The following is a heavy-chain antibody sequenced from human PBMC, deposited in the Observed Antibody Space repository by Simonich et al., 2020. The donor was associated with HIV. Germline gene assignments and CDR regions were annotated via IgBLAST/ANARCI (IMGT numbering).Heavy chain of an antibody. D-gene: IGHD2-2*01. CDR1: GGSFGGYY. V-gene: IGHV4-34*01. CDR3: ARGFYQRLYYFDY. CDR2: INHSGRN. J-gene: IGHJ4*02. Sequence: QVQLQQWGAGLLKPSETLSLTCAVYGGSFGGYYWSWIRQPPGKGLGWIGKINHSGRNNYNPSLKSRVTISVDTSKNQFSLKLSSVTAADTAVYYCARGFYQRLYYFDYWGQGTLVTVSS.